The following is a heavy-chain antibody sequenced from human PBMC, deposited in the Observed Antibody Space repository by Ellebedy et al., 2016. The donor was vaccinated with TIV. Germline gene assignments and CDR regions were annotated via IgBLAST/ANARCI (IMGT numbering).Heavy chain of an antibody. CDR1: GDSISSYY. V-gene: IGHV4-4*07. CDR2: IYTSGST. D-gene: IGHD3-22*01. Sequence: MPSETLSLTCTVSGDSISSYYWNWIRQPAGKGLEWIGRIYTSGSTNYNPSLKSRVTISVDTSKNQFSLKLSSVTAADTAVYYCARKRVPDSSSPYKWFDPWGQGTLVTVSS. J-gene: IGHJ5*02. CDR3: ARKRVPDSSSPYKWFDP.